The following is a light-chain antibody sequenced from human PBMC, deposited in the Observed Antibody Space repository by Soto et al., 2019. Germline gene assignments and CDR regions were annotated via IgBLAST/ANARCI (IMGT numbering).Light chain of an antibody. J-gene: IGKJ1*01. CDR3: QQYGSSPWT. CDR2: GAS. Sequence: EIVMTQFPATLSLSPGERATLSCRASQSVGSNLAWFQQKPGQAPRLLIHGASRRATGIPDRFSGSGSGTDFTLTISSLEPEDFAVYYCQQYGSSPWTFGQGTKVDI. CDR1: QSVGSN. V-gene: IGKV3-20*01.